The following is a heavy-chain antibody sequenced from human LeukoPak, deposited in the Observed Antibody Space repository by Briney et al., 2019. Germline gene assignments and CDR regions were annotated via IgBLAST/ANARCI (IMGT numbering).Heavy chain of an antibody. Sequence: SETLSLTCSVSGGSVSNYYWSWIRQPPGKGLEWIGEINHSGSTNYNPSLKSRVTISVDTSKSQFSLRLTYVTAADTAMYFCAREKDTSSFDDWGQGTLVTVSS. CDR3: AREKDTSSFDD. J-gene: IGHJ4*02. CDR1: GGSVSNYY. CDR2: INHSGST. V-gene: IGHV4-34*01. D-gene: IGHD6-13*01.